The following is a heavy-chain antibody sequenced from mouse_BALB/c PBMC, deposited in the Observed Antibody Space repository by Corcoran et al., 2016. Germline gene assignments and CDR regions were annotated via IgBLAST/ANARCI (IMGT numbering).Heavy chain of an antibody. D-gene: IGHD2-1*01. CDR2: IYWDDDK. CDR1: GFSLSTSGMG. Sequence: QVTLKESGTGILQPSQTLSLTCSFSGFSLSTSGMGVSWIRQPSGKGLEWLAHIYWDDDKRYNPSLKSRLTISKDTSSNQVFLKITSVDTADTATYYCARSYGNYPAWFAYWGQGTLVTVSA. V-gene: IGHV8-12*01. J-gene: IGHJ3*01. CDR3: ARSYGNYPAWFAY.